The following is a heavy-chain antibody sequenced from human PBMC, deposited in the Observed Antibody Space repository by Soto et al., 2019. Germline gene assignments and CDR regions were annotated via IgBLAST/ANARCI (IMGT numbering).Heavy chain of an antibody. CDR2: IYYSGST. Sequence: SETLSLTCTVSGGSISSYYWSWIRQPPGKGLEWIGYIYYSGSTNYNPSLKSRVTISVDTSKNQFSLKLSSVTAADTAVYYCARGRAVTMFSSYYYYMDVWGKGTTVTVSS. CDR1: GGSISSYY. D-gene: IGHD4-17*01. V-gene: IGHV4-59*12. CDR3: ARGRAVTMFSSYYYYMDV. J-gene: IGHJ6*03.